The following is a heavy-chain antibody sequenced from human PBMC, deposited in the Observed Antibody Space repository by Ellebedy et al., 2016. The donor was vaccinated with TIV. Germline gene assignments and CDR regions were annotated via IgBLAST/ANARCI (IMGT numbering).Heavy chain of an antibody. D-gene: IGHD3-10*01. CDR1: GFTFDDYA. J-gene: IGHJ4*02. Sequence: SLKISXAASGFTFDDYAMHWVRQAPGKGLEWVSGISWNSGSIGYADSVKGRFTISRDNSKNTLYLQMNSLRAEDTAVYYCAKGMALLWFGEPTDYWGQGTLVTVSS. V-gene: IGHV3-9*01. CDR2: ISWNSGSI. CDR3: AKGMALLWFGEPTDY.